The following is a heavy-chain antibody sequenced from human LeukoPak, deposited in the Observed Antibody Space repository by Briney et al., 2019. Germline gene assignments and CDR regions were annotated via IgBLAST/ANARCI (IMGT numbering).Heavy chain of an antibody. J-gene: IGHJ4*02. V-gene: IGHV3-66*02. D-gene: IGHD4-23*01. CDR3: AVNYGGNYFDY. CDR2: IYSGGST. Sequence: GGSLRLSCAASGFTVSSNYMSGVRQAPGKGLEWVSVIYSGGSTYYADSVKGRFTISRDNSKNTLYLQMNSLRAEDTAVYYCAVNYGGNYFDYWGQGTLVTVSS. CDR1: GFTVSSNY.